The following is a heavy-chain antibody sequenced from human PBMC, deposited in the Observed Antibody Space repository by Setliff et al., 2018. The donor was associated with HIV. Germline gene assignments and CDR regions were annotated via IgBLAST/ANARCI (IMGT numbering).Heavy chain of an antibody. CDR3: GRHRPFTAFDV. V-gene: IGHV4-39*01. CDR2: IAT. J-gene: IGHJ3*01. Sequence: PSETLSLTCTVSGASIGSRGDYWGWIRQPPGKGLEWVGSIATHFKSSLESRVTISLDASKNQISVKFSSVTASDTAIYYCGRHRPFTAFDVWGQGTMVTVSS. CDR1: GASIGSRGDY.